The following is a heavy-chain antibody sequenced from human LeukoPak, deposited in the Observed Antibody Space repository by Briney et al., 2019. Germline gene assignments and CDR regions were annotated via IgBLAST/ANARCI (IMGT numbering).Heavy chain of an antibody. CDR3: ARDGHRMYYYGSSDYRFDY. D-gene: IGHD3-22*01. Sequence: ASVKVSCKASGGTFSSYAISWVRQAPGQGLEWMGGIIPIFGTANYAQKFQGRVTITADKSTSTVHMELRSLRSDDTAVYYCARDGHRMYYYGSSDYRFDYWGQGTLVTVSS. V-gene: IGHV1-69*06. CDR1: GGTFSSYA. J-gene: IGHJ4*02. CDR2: IIPIFGTA.